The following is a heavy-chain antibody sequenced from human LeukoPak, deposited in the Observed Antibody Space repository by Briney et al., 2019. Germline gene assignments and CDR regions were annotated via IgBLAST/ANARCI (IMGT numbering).Heavy chain of an antibody. D-gene: IGHD6-13*01. CDR2: INWNGGST. J-gene: IGHJ3*02. CDR3: ARDRAVYSSIHAFDI. Sequence: GGSLRLSCAASGFTFDDYGMSWVRQAPGKGLEWVSGINWNGGSTGYADSVKGRFTISRDNAKNSLYLQMNSLRAEDTAVYYCARDRAVYSSIHAFDIWGQGTMVTVSS. V-gene: IGHV3-20*04. CDR1: GFTFDDYG.